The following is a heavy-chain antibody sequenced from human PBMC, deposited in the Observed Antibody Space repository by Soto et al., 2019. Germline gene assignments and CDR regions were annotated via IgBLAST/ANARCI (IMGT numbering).Heavy chain of an antibody. J-gene: IGHJ6*02. V-gene: IGHV1-3*01. D-gene: IGHD3-3*01. CDR2: INAGNGNT. Sequence: ASVKVSCKASGYTFTSYAMNWVRQAPGQRLEWMGWINAGNGNTKYSQKFQSRVTITRDTSASTSYMELSSLISEDAAVYFCVKANYDFWSGFYFYGMDVWGQGTTVTVSS. CDR3: VKANYDFWSGFYFYGMDV. CDR1: GYTFTSYA.